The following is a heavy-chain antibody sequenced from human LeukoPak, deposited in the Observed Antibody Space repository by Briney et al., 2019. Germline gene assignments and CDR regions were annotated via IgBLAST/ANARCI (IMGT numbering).Heavy chain of an antibody. Sequence: PGGSLRLSCAASGFTFSSYSMNWVRQAPGKGLEWVSSISSSSSYIYYADSVKGRFTISRDNAKNSLYLQMNSLRAEDTAVYYCARANPRDGYNYDAFDIWSQGTMVTVSS. V-gene: IGHV3-21*01. J-gene: IGHJ3*02. D-gene: IGHD5-24*01. CDR3: ARANPRDGYNYDAFDI. CDR1: GFTFSSYS. CDR2: ISSSSSYI.